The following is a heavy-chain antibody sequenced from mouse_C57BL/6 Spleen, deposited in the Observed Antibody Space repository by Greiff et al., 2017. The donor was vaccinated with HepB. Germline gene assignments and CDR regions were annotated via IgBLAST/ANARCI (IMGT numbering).Heavy chain of an antibody. CDR2: ISDGGSYT. D-gene: IGHD2-4*01. CDR3: ARGGYDYDVVDY. V-gene: IGHV5-4*01. J-gene: IGHJ2*01. Sequence: EVQLVESGGGLVKPGGSLKLSCAASGFTFSSYAMSWVRQTPEKRLEWVATISDGGSYTYYPDNVKGRFTISRDNAKNNLYLQMSHLKSEDTAMYYCARGGYDYDVVDYWGQGTTLTVSS. CDR1: GFTFSSYA.